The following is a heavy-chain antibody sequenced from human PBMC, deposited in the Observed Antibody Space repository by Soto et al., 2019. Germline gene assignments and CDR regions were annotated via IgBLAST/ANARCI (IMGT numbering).Heavy chain of an antibody. CDR3: ARDESAGSSIRY. CDR1: GSPFNTYG. Sequence: GGSLRLSCTASGSPFNTYGMNWVRQAPGKGLEWVSSISNGGDYIYYADSVQGRFTISRDNAKNSLYLQMNSLGVEDTAVYFCARDESAGSSIRYWGQGTLVTV. J-gene: IGHJ4*02. V-gene: IGHV3-21*01. D-gene: IGHD6-13*01. CDR2: ISNGGDYI.